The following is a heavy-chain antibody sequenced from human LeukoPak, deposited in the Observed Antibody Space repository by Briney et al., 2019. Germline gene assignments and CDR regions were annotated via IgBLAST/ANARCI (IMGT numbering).Heavy chain of an antibody. V-gene: IGHV3-7*01. J-gene: IGHJ4*02. CDR2: INQDGSVK. Sequence: PGGSLRLSCPASGFTFSNYWMTWVRQAPGKGLGWVANINQDGSVKYYVDSVKGRFTVSRDNAKNSLYLQMNSLRAEDTAVYYCTRIGYSSSCTDYWGQGTLVTVSS. D-gene: IGHD6-13*01. CDR3: TRIGYSSSCTDY. CDR1: GFTFSNYW.